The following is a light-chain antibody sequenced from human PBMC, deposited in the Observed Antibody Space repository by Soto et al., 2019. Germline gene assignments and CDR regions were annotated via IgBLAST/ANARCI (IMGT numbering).Light chain of an antibody. V-gene: IGKV1-12*02. CDR1: QGISGW. Sequence: DIQMTQSPTSVSASVGVTVTITCRASQGISGWLAWYQQKPGKAPKLLIYGASTLQSGVPSRYSGSGSGTDFTLTISSLQPEDFATYYCQQTNSLPWTFGQGTKVEIK. J-gene: IGKJ1*01. CDR2: GAS. CDR3: QQTNSLPWT.